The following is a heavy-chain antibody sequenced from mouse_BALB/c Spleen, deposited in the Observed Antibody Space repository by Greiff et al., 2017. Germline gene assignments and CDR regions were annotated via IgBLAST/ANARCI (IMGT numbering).Heavy chain of an antibody. Sequence: EVQLQQSGPELVKPGASVKISCKASGYTFTDYYINWVKQSHGKSLEWIGDINPNNGGTIYNQKFKGKATLTVDKSSSTAYMELRSLTSEDTAVYYCARYTMDYDYDVGFAYWGQGTLVTVSA. D-gene: IGHD2-4*01. CDR2: INPNNGGT. CDR1: GYTFTDYY. J-gene: IGHJ3*01. CDR3: ARYTMDYDYDVGFAY. V-gene: IGHV1-18*01.